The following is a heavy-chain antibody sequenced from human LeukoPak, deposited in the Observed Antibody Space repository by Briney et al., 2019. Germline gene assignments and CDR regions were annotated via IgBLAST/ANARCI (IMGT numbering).Heavy chain of an antibody. D-gene: IGHD2-15*01. CDR1: GGSISSNSYY. CDR2: IYYSGST. V-gene: IGHV4-39*07. J-gene: IGHJ4*02. Sequence: SETLFLTCAVSGGSISSNSYYWGWIRQPPGKGLEWIGSIYYSGSTYYNPSLKSRVTISVDTSKNQFSLKLSSVTAADTAVYYCANIVVVVAATVYYFDYWGQGTLVTVSS. CDR3: ANIVVVVAATVYYFDY.